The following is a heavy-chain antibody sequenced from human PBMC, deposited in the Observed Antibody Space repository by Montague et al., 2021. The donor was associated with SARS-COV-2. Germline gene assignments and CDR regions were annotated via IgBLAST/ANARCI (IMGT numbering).Heavy chain of an antibody. CDR1: GFTFSSYE. CDR3: ARGGTYYDFWSGYYNYYYGMDV. J-gene: IGHJ6*02. Sequence: LRLSCAASGFTFSSYEMNWVRQAPGKGLEWVSYISSSGSTIYYADSVKGRFTISRDNAKNSLYLQMNSLRAEDTAVYYCARGGTYYDFWSGYYNYYYGMDVWGQGTTVTVSS. D-gene: IGHD3-3*01. CDR2: ISSSGSTI. V-gene: IGHV3-48*03.